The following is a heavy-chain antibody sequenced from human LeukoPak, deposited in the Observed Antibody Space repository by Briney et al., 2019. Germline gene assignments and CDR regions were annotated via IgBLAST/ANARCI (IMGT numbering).Heavy chain of an antibody. D-gene: IGHD5-12*01. CDR3: ARDPSNSGYDYLYYFDY. CDR1: GYTFTGYY. V-gene: IGHV1-2*02. J-gene: IGHJ4*02. CDR2: INPDNGGA. Sequence: ASVKVSCKASGYTFTGYYMHWVRQAPGQGLEWMGWINPDNGGANYAQKFQGRVTMTRDMSISTAYMELSRLRSDDTAVYYCARDPSNSGYDYLYYFDYWGQGTLVTVSS.